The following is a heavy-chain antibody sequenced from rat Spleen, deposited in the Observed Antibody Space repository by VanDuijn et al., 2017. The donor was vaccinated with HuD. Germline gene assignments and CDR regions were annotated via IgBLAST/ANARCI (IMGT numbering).Heavy chain of an antibody. Sequence: EVQLVESGGGLVQPGRSLKLSCAASGFTFSNYDMAWVRQAPTKGLEWVASISPSGTVTYYPDSVKGRFTISRDNAKSTLYLQMNSLRSDDTATYYCARHGPGTWYFDFWGPGTMVTVSS. CDR2: ISPSGTVT. J-gene: IGHJ1*01. D-gene: IGHD5-1*01. CDR1: GFTFSNYD. CDR3: ARHGPGTWYFDF. V-gene: IGHV5-25*01.